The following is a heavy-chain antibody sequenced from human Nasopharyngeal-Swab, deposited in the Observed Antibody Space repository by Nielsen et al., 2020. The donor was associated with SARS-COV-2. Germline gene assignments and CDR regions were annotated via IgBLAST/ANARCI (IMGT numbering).Heavy chain of an antibody. CDR3: ARDGLDYDFWSAYFMDV. D-gene: IGHD3-3*01. V-gene: IGHV3-21*01. CDR1: GFTFNKYN. Sequence: GGSLRLSCAASGFTFNKYNFNWVRQAPGKGLEWVSSISSSSSYIYYADSVKGRFTISRDNAKNSLFLRMNSLRAEDTAVYYCARDGLDYDFWSAYFMDVWGQGTTVTVSS. J-gene: IGHJ6*02. CDR2: ISSSSSYI.